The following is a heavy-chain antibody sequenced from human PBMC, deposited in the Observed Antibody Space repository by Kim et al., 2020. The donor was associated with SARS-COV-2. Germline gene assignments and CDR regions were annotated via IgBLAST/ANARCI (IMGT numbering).Heavy chain of an antibody. CDR2: IYYSGST. CDR3: ARVVVVTATVD. D-gene: IGHD2-21*02. Sequence: SETLSLTCTVSGGSISSSSYYWGWIRQPPGKGLEWIGSIYYSGSTYYNPSLKSRVTISVDTSKNQFSLKLSSVTAADTAVYYCARVVVVTATVDWGQGTLVTVSS. J-gene: IGHJ4*02. V-gene: IGHV4-39*01. CDR1: GGSISSSSYY.